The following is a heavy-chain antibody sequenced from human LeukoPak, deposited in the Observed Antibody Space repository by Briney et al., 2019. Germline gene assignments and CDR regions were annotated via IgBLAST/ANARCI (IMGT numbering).Heavy chain of an antibody. CDR2: TYYRSKWYN. Sequence: SQTLSLTCGISGDSVSSNNGAWNWIRQSPSRGLEWLGRTYYRSKWYNDYAGSMKGRITISPDTSKNQFSLQLNSVTPEDTAVYYCARAGFYGGNSLGTKSSTVFDYWGQGTLVTVSS. V-gene: IGHV6-1*01. CDR1: GDSVSSNNGA. D-gene: IGHD4-23*01. CDR3: ARAGFYGGNSLGTKSSTVFDY. J-gene: IGHJ4*02.